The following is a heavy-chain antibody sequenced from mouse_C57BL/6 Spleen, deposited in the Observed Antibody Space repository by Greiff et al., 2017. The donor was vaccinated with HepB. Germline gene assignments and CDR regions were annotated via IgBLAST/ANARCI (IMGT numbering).Heavy chain of an antibody. CDR1: GFTFSSYA. V-gene: IGHV5-4*03. J-gene: IGHJ1*03. CDR3: ARGTNFDV. CDR2: ISDGGSYT. D-gene: IGHD3-3*01. Sequence: EVMLVESGGGLVKPGGSLKLSCAASGFTFSSYAMSWVRQTPEKRLEWVATISDGGSYTYYPDNVKGRFTISRDYAKNNLYLQMSHLKSEDTAMHDCARGTNFDVWGTGTTVTVSA.